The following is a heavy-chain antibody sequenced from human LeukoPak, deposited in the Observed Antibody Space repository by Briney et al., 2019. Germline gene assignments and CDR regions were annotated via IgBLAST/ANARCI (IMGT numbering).Heavy chain of an antibody. CDR3: ARHGVGSSWFGFDY. D-gene: IGHD6-6*01. V-gene: IGHV5-51*01. J-gene: IGHJ4*02. Sequence: GESLKISCKGSGYSFTNYRIGWVRQMPGKGLEWMGIINPGDSDPRYSPSFQGRATISADRSISTAYLQWSSLKASDTAMYYCARHGVGSSWFGFDYWGQGTLVTVSS. CDR1: GYSFTNYR. CDR2: INPGDSDP.